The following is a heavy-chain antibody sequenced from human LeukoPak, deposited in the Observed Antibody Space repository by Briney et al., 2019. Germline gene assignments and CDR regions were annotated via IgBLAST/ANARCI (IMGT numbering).Heavy chain of an antibody. CDR1: GGSISSYY. Sequence: SETLSLTCTVSGGSISSYYWSWFRQPPGKGLEWIGYIYYSGSTNYNPSLKSRVTISVDTSKNQFSLKLSSVTAADTAVYYCARSSSIFGVVISRRGAFDIWGQGTMVTVSS. CDR2: IYYSGST. V-gene: IGHV4-59*08. J-gene: IGHJ3*02. D-gene: IGHD3-3*01. CDR3: ARSSSIFGVVISRRGAFDI.